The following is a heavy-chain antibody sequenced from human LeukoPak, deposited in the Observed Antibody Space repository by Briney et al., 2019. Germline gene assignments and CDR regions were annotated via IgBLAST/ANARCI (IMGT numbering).Heavy chain of an antibody. CDR3: TRRLGPSVVVPAAISDSYAFDI. D-gene: IGHD2-2*01. CDR1: GFTFSGSA. J-gene: IGHJ3*02. Sequence: GGSLKLSCAASGFTFSGSAMHWVRQASGKGLEWVGRIRSKANGYATAYAASVKGRFTISRDDSKNTAYLQMNSLKTEDTAVYYCTRRLGPSVVVPAAISDSYAFDIWGQGTMVTVSS. V-gene: IGHV3-73*01. CDR2: IRSKANGYAT.